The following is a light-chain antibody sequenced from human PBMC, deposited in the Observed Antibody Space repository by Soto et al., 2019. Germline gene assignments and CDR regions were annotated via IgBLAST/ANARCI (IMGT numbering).Light chain of an antibody. CDR3: QQYITSPYT. Sequence: EVVLTQSPGTLSLSSGEGATLSCRVSQTLSSAYLAWYQQKPGQAPRLLISGSSIRATGIPYRFSGGGSGTDFTLTITRLEPEDFAVYYCQQYITSPYTFGQGTKLEIK. CDR1: QTLSSAY. J-gene: IGKJ2*01. V-gene: IGKV3-20*01. CDR2: GSS.